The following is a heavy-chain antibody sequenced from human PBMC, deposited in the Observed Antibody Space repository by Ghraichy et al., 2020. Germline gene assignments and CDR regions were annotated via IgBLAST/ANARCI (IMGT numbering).Heavy chain of an antibody. V-gene: IGHV3-21*01. D-gene: IGHD4-23*01. CDR3: ARDVGFDNSAGGLDV. J-gene: IGHJ6*02. CDR2: IGTRSTYK. CDR1: GFTFSSYA. Sequence: GGSLRLSCAASGFTFSSYAMNWVRQAPGKGLEWVSSIGTRSTYKNYAASVKGRFTVSRDNAKNSLFLQMDSLRADDTAVYYCARDVGFDNSAGGLDVWGHGTWVIVSS.